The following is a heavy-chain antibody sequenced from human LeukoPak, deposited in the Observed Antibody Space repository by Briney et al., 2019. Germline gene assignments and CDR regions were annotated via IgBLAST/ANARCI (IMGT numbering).Heavy chain of an antibody. CDR1: GYSFTSYW. J-gene: IGHJ1*01. Sequence: GESLKISCKGSGYSFTSYWIGWVRQMPGKGLEWMGIIYPGDSDTRYSPSFQGQVTISADKSISTAYLQWSSLKASDTAMHYCARSSIAAAGTQYFQHWGQGTLVTVSS. CDR2: IYPGDSDT. CDR3: ARSSIAAAGTQYFQH. V-gene: IGHV5-51*01. D-gene: IGHD6-13*01.